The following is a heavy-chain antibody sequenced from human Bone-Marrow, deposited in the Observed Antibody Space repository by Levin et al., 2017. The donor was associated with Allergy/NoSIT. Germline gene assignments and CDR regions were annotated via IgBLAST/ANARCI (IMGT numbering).Heavy chain of an antibody. CDR2: ISHDGNDK. Sequence: GGSLRLSCAASGFTLNSYGIHWVRQAPGKGLEWVAVISHDGNDKYYADSVKGRFTISRDNSKNTLSLQMNSLRAEDTAVYYCAKGRGNFYYYYSGMDVWGQGTTVTVSS. CDR1: GFTLNSYG. J-gene: IGHJ6*02. D-gene: IGHD4-23*01. V-gene: IGHV3-30*18. CDR3: AKGRGNFYYYYSGMDV.